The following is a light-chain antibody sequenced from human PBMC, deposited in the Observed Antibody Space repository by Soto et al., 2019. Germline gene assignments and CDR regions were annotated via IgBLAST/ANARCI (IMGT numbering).Light chain of an antibody. J-gene: IGKJ3*01. Sequence: DIHMTQSPSSLSASVGDRVTITCRASQGISNYLAWYQQKPGTVPKLLIYAASTLPPGVPSRFSGSGSGTDFTLTISSLEPEDVASYYCQKYSNGAFTFGPGTKVDIK. CDR1: QGISNY. CDR2: AAS. V-gene: IGKV1-27*01. CDR3: QKYSNGAFT.